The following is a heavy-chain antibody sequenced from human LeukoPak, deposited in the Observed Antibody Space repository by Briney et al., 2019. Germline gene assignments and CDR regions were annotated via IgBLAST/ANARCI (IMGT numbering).Heavy chain of an antibody. D-gene: IGHD2-2*01. J-gene: IGHJ4*02. V-gene: IGHV3-30*02. CDR3: AKDHCSSTTCYGSPGY. CDR1: GFTFSSYG. CDR2: IRYDGSNK. Sequence: PGGSLRLSCAASGFTFSSYGIHWVRQAPGKGLEWVAFIRYDGSNKYYADSVKGRFTISRDNSKNTPYLQMNSLRAEDTAVYYCAKDHCSSTTCYGSPGYWGQGTLVTVSS.